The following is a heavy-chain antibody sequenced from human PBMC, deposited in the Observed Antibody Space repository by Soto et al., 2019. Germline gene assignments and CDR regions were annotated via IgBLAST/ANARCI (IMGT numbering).Heavy chain of an antibody. Sequence: QVQLVQSGAEVKKPGASVKLSCKASGYTFTSYYIHWVRQAPGQGLEWMGIINPSGGTTSYAQKFQGRVTMTRDTSTSTVYMEMSSLRSDDTAVYYCTREGSGRVFDNWSQGTLVTVSS. CDR2: INPSGGTT. V-gene: IGHV1-46*01. CDR1: GYTFTSYY. CDR3: TREGSGRVFDN. D-gene: IGHD6-19*01. J-gene: IGHJ4*02.